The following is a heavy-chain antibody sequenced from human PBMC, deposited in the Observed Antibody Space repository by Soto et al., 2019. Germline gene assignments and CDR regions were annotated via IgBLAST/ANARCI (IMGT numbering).Heavy chain of an antibody. CDR3: ARLGYCSSTSCYADYQNYYFDY. Sequence: EVQLLESGGGLVQPGGSLRLSCAASGFTFSSYAMSWVRQAPGKGLEWVSAISGSGGSRYHPDPAKGRFTTSRYNSKNTRYLQRNSLRVEDTALYYCARLGYCSSTSCYADYQNYYFDYWGQGTLVTVSS. D-gene: IGHD2-2*01. CDR1: GFTFSSYA. CDR2: ISGSGGSR. V-gene: IGHV3-23*01. J-gene: IGHJ4*02.